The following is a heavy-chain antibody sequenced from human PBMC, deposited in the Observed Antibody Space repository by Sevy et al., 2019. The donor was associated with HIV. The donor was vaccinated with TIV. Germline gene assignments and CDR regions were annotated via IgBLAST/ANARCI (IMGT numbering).Heavy chain of an antibody. J-gene: IGHJ1*01. D-gene: IGHD3-16*01. V-gene: IGHV4-4*02. CDR3: ARLTGGVDSGFQH. Sequence: SETLSLTCAVSDGSIRSSNWWSWVRQSPGKGLEWIGEIHHSGTTNRNPSLKSRVTISIDKSKNLFSLKLSSVTAADTAVYYCARLTGGVDSGFQHWGQGTLVTVSS. CDR1: DGSIRSSNW. CDR2: IHHSGTT.